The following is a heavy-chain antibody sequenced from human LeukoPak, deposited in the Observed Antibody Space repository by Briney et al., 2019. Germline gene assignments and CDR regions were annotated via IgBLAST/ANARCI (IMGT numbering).Heavy chain of an antibody. J-gene: IGHJ4*02. V-gene: IGHV3-23*01. CDR3: ADYYYDSSGHYYPFDY. D-gene: IGHD3-22*01. CDR1: GFTFSSYA. CDR2: ISGSGGST. Sequence: GGSLRLSCAASGFTFSSYAMSWVRQAPGKGLEWVSAISGSGGSTYYADSVKGRFTISRDNSKNTLYLQMNSLRAEDTAVYYCADYYYDSSGHYYPFDYWGQGTLVTVSS.